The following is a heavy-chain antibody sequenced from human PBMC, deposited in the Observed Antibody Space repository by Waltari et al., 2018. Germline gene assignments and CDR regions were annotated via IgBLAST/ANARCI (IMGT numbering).Heavy chain of an antibody. D-gene: IGHD2-21*01. Sequence: EVQLVESGGGLVKPGGSLRLSCAASGFTFSHAWMTWVRQAPGKGLEWVGRIITKTEGATTDYTAPVKGRFTISRDDSENTLYLQMNSLKIEDTAVYYCTTGAYCSGDCYSAQFDYWGQGTLVTVSS. V-gene: IGHV3-15*01. J-gene: IGHJ4*02. CDR1: GFTFSHAW. CDR2: IITKTEGATT. CDR3: TTGAYCSGDCYSAQFDY.